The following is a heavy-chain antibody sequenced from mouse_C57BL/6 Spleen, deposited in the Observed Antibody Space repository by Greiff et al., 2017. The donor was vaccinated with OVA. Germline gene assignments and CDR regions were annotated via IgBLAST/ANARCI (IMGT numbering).Heavy chain of an antibody. CDR1: GYTFTDYY. V-gene: IGHV1-76*01. CDR2: IYPGSGNT. D-gene: IGHD2-3*01. Sequence: QVQLKESGAELVRPGASVKLSCKASGYTFTDYYINWVKQRPGQGLEWIARIYPGSGNTYYNEKFKGKATLTAEKSSSTAYMQLSSLTSEDSAVYFCARDDGYYPDYWGQGTSVTVSS. J-gene: IGHJ4*01. CDR3: ARDDGYYPDY.